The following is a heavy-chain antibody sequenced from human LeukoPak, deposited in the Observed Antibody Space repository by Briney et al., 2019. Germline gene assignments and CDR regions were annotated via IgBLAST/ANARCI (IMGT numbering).Heavy chain of an antibody. Sequence: TGGSLRLSCTASGSTFGDYAMSWFRQAPGKGLEWVGFIRSKAYGGTTEYAASVKGRFTISRDDSKSIAYLQMNSLKTEDTAVYYCTRDRKYCGGDCYLGYWGQGTLVTVSS. CDR2: IRSKAYGGTT. CDR3: TRDRKYCGGDCYLGY. V-gene: IGHV3-49*03. CDR1: GSTFGDYA. D-gene: IGHD2-21*02. J-gene: IGHJ4*02.